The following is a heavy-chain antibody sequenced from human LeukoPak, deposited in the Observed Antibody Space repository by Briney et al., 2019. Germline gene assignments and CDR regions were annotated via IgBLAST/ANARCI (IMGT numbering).Heavy chain of an antibody. J-gene: IGHJ4*02. CDR2: IIQDGGET. CDR3: ARALGDDSIGHDYAGNDY. CDR1: GFSFGSYW. Sequence: GGSLRLSCAGSGFSFGSYWMGWVRQTPGKGLEYVANIIQDGGETHYVDSVKGRFTISRDNAKKQVYLQMNRLRGEDTAVYYCARALGDDSIGHDYAGNDYWGQGTLVIVSS. D-gene: IGHD3-22*01. V-gene: IGHV3-7*01.